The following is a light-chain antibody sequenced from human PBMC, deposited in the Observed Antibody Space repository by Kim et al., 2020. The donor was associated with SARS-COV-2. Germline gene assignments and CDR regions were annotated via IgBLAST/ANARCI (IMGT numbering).Light chain of an antibody. CDR1: QSFSSNY. CDR2: GAS. J-gene: IGKJ2*01. CDR3: QQYVNSPYT. V-gene: IGKV3-20*01. Sequence: LAPGESATRSCRASQSFSSNYLAWYQQKLGQAPRLLIYGASSRATGIPDRFSGSGSGTDFTLTISRLEPEDFAVYYCQQYVNSPYTFGQGTKLEIK.